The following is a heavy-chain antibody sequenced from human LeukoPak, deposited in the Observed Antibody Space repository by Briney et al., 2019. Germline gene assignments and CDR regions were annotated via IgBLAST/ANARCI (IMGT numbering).Heavy chain of an antibody. CDR1: GGTFSSYA. D-gene: IGHD3-16*02. CDR2: IIPIFGTA. V-gene: IGHV1-69*01. CDR3: ARGTRITFGGVIVYYFDY. Sequence: SVKVSCKASGGTFSSYAISWVRQAPGQGLEWMGGIIPIFGTANYAQKFQGRVTITADESTSTAYMELSSLRSEDTAVYYCARGTRITFGGVIVYYFDYWGQGTLVTVSS. J-gene: IGHJ4*02.